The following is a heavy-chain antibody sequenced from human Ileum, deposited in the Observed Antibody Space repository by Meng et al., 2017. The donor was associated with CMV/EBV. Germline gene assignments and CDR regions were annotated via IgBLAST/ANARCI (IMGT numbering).Heavy chain of an antibody. CDR3: ARDGGSAVPFDL. Sequence: AAFGLTFSVYWMSWVRQAPGKGLEWVANTRQDGSDKYYVDSVKGRFTISRDNAKNSLYLQMNSLRAEDTAVYYCARDGGSAVPFDLWGQGTLVTVSS. J-gene: IGHJ4*02. D-gene: IGHD3-16*01. CDR1: GLTFSVYW. V-gene: IGHV3-7*01. CDR2: TRQDGSDK.